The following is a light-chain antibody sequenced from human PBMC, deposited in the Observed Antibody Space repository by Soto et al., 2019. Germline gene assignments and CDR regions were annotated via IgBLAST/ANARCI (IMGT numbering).Light chain of an antibody. CDR3: SSYGSSNTRV. J-gene: IGLJ1*01. Sequence: QSALTEPASVSGSPGKSITISCVGTGSDVGAYNYVSWYQKHPGKAPKLIIYEVSDRPSGVSNRFSGSKSGNTASLTISGLQPEDEADYYCSSYGSSNTRVFGTGTKVTVL. V-gene: IGLV2-14*01. CDR1: GSDVGAYNY. CDR2: EVS.